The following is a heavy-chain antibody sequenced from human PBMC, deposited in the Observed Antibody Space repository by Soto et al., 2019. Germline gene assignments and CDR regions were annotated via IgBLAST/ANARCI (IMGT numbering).Heavy chain of an antibody. D-gene: IGHD3-16*01. CDR3: AMVDNYVTPTPQDV. V-gene: IGHV1-18*01. Sequence: QVQLVQSGDEVRKPGSSVKVSCKASGYIFVNYGIACVRQAPGQGIEWMGCIIPDSGNTHYAGKVQGRLTMTTDTSTSTAYMDLGSLTSDDTAVYYCAMVDNYVTPTPQDVWGQGTTVTVSS. CDR2: IIPDSGNT. CDR1: GYIFVNYG. J-gene: IGHJ6*02.